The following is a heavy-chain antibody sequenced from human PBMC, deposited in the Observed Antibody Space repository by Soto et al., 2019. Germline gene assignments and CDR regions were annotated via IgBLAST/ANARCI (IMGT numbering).Heavy chain of an antibody. D-gene: IGHD3-3*01. Sequence: GESLKISCKGSGYSFTSYWISWVRQMPGKGLEWMGRIDPSDSYTNYSPSFQGHVTISADKSISTAYLQWSSLKASDTAMYYCASLYYDFWSGYLRDYYGMDVWGQGTTVTVSS. CDR1: GYSFTSYW. J-gene: IGHJ6*02. V-gene: IGHV5-10-1*01. CDR3: ASLYYDFWSGYLRDYYGMDV. CDR2: IDPSDSYT.